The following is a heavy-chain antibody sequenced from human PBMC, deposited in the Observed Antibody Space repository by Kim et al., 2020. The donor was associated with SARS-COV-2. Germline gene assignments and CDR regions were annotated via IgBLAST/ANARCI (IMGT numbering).Heavy chain of an antibody. J-gene: IGHJ4*02. CDR3: ARAGRVYSSSWYVRDY. V-gene: IGHV4-34*01. Sequence: SETLSLTCAVYGGSFSGYYWSWIRQPPGKGLEWIGEINHSGSTNYNPSLKSRVTISVDTSKNQFSLKLSSVTAADTAVYYCARAGRVYSSSWYVRDYWGQGTLVTVSS. CDR1: GGSFSGYY. CDR2: INHSGST. D-gene: IGHD6-13*01.